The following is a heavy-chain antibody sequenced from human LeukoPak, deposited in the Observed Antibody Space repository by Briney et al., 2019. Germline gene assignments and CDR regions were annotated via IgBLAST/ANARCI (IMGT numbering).Heavy chain of an antibody. CDR1: GGSISSGDYY. D-gene: IGHD1-26*01. V-gene: IGHV4-30-4*01. Sequence: SETLSLTCTVSGGSISSGDYYWSWIRQPPGKGLEWIGYIYYSGSTYYNPSLKSRVTISVDTSKNQFSLRLSSVTAADTAVYYCARQGAGGRAFDIWGQGTVVTVSS. CDR2: IYYSGST. CDR3: ARQGAGGRAFDI. J-gene: IGHJ3*02.